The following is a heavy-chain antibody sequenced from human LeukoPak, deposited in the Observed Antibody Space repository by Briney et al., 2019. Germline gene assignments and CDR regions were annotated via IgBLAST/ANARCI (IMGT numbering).Heavy chain of an antibody. CDR3: ARDRIVATILGVYYYYGMDV. J-gene: IGHJ6*02. D-gene: IGHD5-12*01. Sequence: PSETLSLTCTVSGVSISSYYWSWIRQPPGKGLEWIGYIYYSGSTNYNPSLKSRVTISVDTSKNQFSLKLSSVTAADTAVYYCARDRIVATILGVYYYYGMDVWGQGTTVTVSS. V-gene: IGHV4-59*01. CDR2: IYYSGST. CDR1: GVSISSYY.